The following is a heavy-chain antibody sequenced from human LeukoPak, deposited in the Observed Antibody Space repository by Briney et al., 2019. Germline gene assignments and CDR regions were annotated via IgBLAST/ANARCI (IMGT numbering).Heavy chain of an antibody. CDR1: GFTFSSYA. V-gene: IGHV3-30-3*01. D-gene: IGHD5-18*01. Sequence: GGSLRLSCAASGFTFSSYAMHWVRQAPGKGLEWVAVISYDGSNKYYADSVKGRFTVSRDNSKNTLYLQMNSLRAEDTAVYYCAREEYSYGLGYWGQGTLVTVSS. CDR2: ISYDGSNK. J-gene: IGHJ4*02. CDR3: AREEYSYGLGY.